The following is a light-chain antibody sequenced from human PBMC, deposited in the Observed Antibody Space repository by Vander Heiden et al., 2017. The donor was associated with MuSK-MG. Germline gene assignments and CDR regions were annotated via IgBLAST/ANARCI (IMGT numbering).Light chain of an antibody. CDR2: GAS. CDR3: QQDGTSPIT. CDR1: QSVSSSS. Sequence: IVLTPSPGTMSVSPGERATLSCRASQSVSSSSLAWYQQTPGQAPRLLISGASRRATGIPDRFSGSGSGTDFSLTISRLEPEDFAVYYCQQDGTSPITFGQGTRLEIK. V-gene: IGKV3-20*01. J-gene: IGKJ5*01.